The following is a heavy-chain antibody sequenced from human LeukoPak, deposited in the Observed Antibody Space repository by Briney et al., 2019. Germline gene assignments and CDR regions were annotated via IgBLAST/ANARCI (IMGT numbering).Heavy chain of an antibody. D-gene: IGHD3-10*01. Sequence: ASVKVSCKASGYTFTSYGISWVRQAPGQGLEWMGWIRAYNGNTNYAQKLQGRVTMTTDTSKSTAYMELRSLRSDDTAVYYCASRITMVRGVTGGVDYWGQGTLVTVSS. CDR3: ASRITMVRGVTGGVDY. V-gene: IGHV1-18*01. CDR1: GYTFTSYG. CDR2: IRAYNGNT. J-gene: IGHJ4*02.